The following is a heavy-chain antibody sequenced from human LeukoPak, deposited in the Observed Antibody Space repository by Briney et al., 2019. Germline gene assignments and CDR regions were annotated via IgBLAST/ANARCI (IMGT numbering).Heavy chain of an antibody. V-gene: IGHV4-34*01. Sequence: SETMSLTCAVYGGSFSGYYWSWIRHPHGKGLGWVGEINNSGSTNKNPSLKSRVTISVATSKHQFSRKLSSVTAADAAVYYCASGVMVYAIRAWFDPWGQGTLVTVSS. CDR2: INNSGST. J-gene: IGHJ5*02. CDR1: GGSFSGYY. D-gene: IGHD2-8*01. CDR3: ASGVMVYAIRAWFDP.